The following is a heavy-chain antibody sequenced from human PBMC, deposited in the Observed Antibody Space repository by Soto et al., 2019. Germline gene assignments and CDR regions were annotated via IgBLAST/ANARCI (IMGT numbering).Heavy chain of an antibody. CDR1: GYRFSTYW. V-gene: IGHV5-51*01. CDR3: ARLGGIVDTGTWIQ. Sequence: PGGSLKISCKASGYRFSTYWIGWVRQRPGKGPEWMAIIYPGDSDTRENPSFQGQVTISAGKSSNTVHLQWRSLKASDTAIYYCARLGGIVDTGTWIQWGQGTPVTVSS. CDR2: IYPGDSDT. J-gene: IGHJ4*02. D-gene: IGHD1-26*01.